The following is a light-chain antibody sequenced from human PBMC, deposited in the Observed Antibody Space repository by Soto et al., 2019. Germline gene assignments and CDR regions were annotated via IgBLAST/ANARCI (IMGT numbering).Light chain of an antibody. Sequence: DIVMTQSPDSLAVSLGERATINCKSRQSVLHSSNKKNYLAWYQQKPGQPPKLLIYWASTRESGVPDRFRVRGSGTDFTLTICGLQAEDGAVSDCESDYATPPYAFGQGTKLDIK. CDR1: QSVLHSSNKKNY. V-gene: IGKV4-1*01. J-gene: IGKJ2*01. CDR3: ESDYATPPYA. CDR2: WAS.